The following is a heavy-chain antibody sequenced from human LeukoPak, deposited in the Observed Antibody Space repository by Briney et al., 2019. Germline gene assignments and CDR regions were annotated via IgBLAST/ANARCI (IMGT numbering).Heavy chain of an antibody. D-gene: IGHD3-10*01. CDR1: GGSFSGYY. J-gene: IGHJ5*02. V-gene: IGHV4-34*01. Sequence: SETLSLTCAVYGGSFSGYYWSWIRQPPGKGLEWIGEINHSGSTNYNPSLKSRVTISVDTSKNQFSLKLSSVTAADTAVYYCARRSDYYGSGSYYKSGSWFDPWGQGTLVTVP. CDR2: INHSGST. CDR3: ARRSDYYGSGSYYKSGSWFDP.